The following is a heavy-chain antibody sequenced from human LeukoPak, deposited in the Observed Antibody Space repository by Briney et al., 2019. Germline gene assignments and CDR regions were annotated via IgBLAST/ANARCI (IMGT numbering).Heavy chain of an antibody. Sequence: GGSLGLSCAASGFMFSKYAMSWVRQAPGKGLEWVSVIYSGGSTYYADSVKGRFTISRDNSKNTLYLQMNSLRAEDTAVYYCARVGYYYDSSGYYYRVFDYWGQGTLVTVSS. CDR3: ARVGYYYDSSGYYYRVFDY. J-gene: IGHJ4*02. D-gene: IGHD3-22*01. CDR1: GFMFSKYA. CDR2: IYSGGST. V-gene: IGHV3-53*01.